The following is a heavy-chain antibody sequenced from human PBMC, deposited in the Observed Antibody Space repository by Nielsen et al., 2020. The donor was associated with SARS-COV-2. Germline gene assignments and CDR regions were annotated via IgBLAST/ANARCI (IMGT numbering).Heavy chain of an antibody. V-gene: IGHV3-64D*09. CDR2: ISSNGGST. D-gene: IGHD6-19*01. J-gene: IGHJ3*02. CDR3: VKGRGSGWYQDDAFDI. Sequence: GGSLRLSCSASGFTFSSYAMHWVRQAPGKGLEYVSAISSNGGSTYYADSVKGRFTISRDNSKNTLYLQMSSLRAEDTAVYYCVKGRGSGWYQDDAFDIWGQGTMVTVSS. CDR1: GFTFSSYA.